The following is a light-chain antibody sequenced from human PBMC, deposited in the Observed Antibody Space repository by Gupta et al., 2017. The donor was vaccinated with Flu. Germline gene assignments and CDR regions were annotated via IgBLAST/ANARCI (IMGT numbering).Light chain of an antibody. CDR1: QGISNH. CDR3: QQYHSSPPA. Sequence: DIQMTQSPPSLSASVGDRVTITCRASQGISNHLAWFQQKPGKAPKSLIYAASSLQSGVPSRFSGSGSGTDFTLIISSLQPEDSATYYCQQYHSSPPAFGQGTKVEIK. V-gene: IGKV1-16*01. CDR2: AAS. J-gene: IGKJ1*01.